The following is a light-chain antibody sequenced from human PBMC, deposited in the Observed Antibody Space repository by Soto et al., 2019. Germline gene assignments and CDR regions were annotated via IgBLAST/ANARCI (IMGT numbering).Light chain of an antibody. CDR1: SSNIGSNY. V-gene: IGLV1-47*02. Sequence: QAVVTQPPSASGTPGQRVTISCSGSSSNIGSNYVYWYQQLPGTAPQLLIYNNNQRPSGVPDRFSGSKSGASASLAISGLRSEDEADYYCAAWDVSLSGHVVFGGGTKLTVL. J-gene: IGLJ2*01. CDR3: AAWDVSLSGHVV. CDR2: NNN.